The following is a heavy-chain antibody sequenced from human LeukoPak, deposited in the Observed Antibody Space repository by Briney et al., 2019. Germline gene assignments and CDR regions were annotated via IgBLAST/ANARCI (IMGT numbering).Heavy chain of an antibody. CDR1: GFTFSSYA. CDR3: AKGSSGWYGVDY. V-gene: IGHV3-23*01. CDR2: ISGSGGST. D-gene: IGHD6-19*01. J-gene: IGHJ4*02. Sequence: PGGSLRLSCAASGFTFSSYAMSWVRQAPEKGLEWVSAISGSGGSTYYADSVKGRFTISRDNSKNTLYLQMNSLRAEDTAVYYCAKGSSGWYGVDYWGQGTLVTVSS.